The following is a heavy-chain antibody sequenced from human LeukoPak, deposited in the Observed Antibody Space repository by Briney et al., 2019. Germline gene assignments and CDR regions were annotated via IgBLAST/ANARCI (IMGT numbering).Heavy chain of an antibody. Sequence: GGSLRLSCAASGFTFSSYAMSWVRQAPGKGLEWVSAISGSGGSTYYADSVKGRFTISRDNSKNTLYLQMNSLRAEDTAVCYCAKDGFYGDYAGNFDYWGQGTPVTVSS. V-gene: IGHV3-23*01. CDR3: AKDGFYGDYAGNFDY. CDR1: GFTFSSYA. J-gene: IGHJ4*02. D-gene: IGHD4-17*01. CDR2: ISGSGGST.